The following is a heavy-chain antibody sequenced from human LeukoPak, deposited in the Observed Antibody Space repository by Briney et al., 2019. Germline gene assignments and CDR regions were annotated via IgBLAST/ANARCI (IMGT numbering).Heavy chain of an antibody. D-gene: IGHD6-19*01. CDR3: ARGLYKNGWYYFDY. J-gene: IGHJ4*02. Sequence: PGRSLRLSCAASGFTFSSYGMHWVRQAPGKGLEWVAFLSYDGSNKFYADSVRGRFTISRDNSENTLYLQMNSLKAEDTAVYYCARGLYKNGWYYFDYWGQGTLVTVSS. CDR2: LSYDGSNK. CDR1: GFTFSSYG. V-gene: IGHV3-33*01.